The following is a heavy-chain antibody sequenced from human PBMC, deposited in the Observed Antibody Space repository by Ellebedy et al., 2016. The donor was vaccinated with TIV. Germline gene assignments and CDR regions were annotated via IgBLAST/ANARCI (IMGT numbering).Heavy chain of an antibody. J-gene: IGHJ5*02. Sequence: AASVKVSCKVSGYTLTELSMHWVRQAPGKGLEWMGGFDPEDGETIYAQKFQGRVTMTEDTSTDTAYMELSSLRSEDTAVYYCASSRLWFGEIGWFDPWGQGTLVTVSS. CDR1: GYTLTELS. V-gene: IGHV1-24*01. CDR3: ASSRLWFGEIGWFDP. CDR2: FDPEDGET. D-gene: IGHD3-10*01.